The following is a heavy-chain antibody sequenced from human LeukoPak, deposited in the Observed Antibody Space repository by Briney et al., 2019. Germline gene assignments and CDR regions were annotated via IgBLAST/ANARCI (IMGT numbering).Heavy chain of an antibody. CDR2: IYYSGST. J-gene: IGHJ5*02. D-gene: IGHD2-2*01. Sequence: SETLSLTCTVSGGSISSYYWSWIRQPPGKGLEWIGYIYYSGSTSYNPSLKSRVTMSVDTSKKQISLKVRSATAADTAVYYCARTTEDCSSTSCYQYWFDPWGQGTLVTVSS. V-gene: IGHV4-59*01. CDR3: ARTTEDCSSTSCYQYWFDP. CDR1: GGSISSYY.